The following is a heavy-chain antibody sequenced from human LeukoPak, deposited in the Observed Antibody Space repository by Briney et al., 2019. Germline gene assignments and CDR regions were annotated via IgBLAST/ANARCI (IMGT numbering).Heavy chain of an antibody. Sequence: SETLSLTCAVYGGSFSGYYWSWIRQPPGKGLEWIGEINHSGSTNYNPSLKSRVTMSVDTSKNQFSLKLSSVTAADTAVYYCARDSSYYDILTGYYYYFDYWGQGTLVTVSS. V-gene: IGHV4-34*01. J-gene: IGHJ4*02. D-gene: IGHD3-9*01. CDR2: INHSGST. CDR3: ARDSSYYDILTGYYYYFDY. CDR1: GGSFSGYY.